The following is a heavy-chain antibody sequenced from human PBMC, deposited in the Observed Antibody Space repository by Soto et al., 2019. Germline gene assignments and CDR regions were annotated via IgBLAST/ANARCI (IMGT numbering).Heavy chain of an antibody. Sequence: QVQMVESGGGVVQTGRSLRLSCAASGFSFSISPMHWVRHALGKGPEWVALISYDGTNKFYADSVKGRFTISRDNSKSMSYLQGDSMRPADAAVYYCARDPKTSGGQHWAFTYFDSWVKGTLFPVSS. CDR2: ISYDGTNK. D-gene: IGHD7-27*01. V-gene: IGHV3-30-3*01. CDR1: GFSFSISP. CDR3: ARDPKTSGGQHWAFTYFDS. J-gene: IGHJ4*02.